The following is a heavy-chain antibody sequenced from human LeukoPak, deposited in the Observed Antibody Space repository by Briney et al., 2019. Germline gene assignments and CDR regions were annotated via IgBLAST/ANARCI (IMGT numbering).Heavy chain of an antibody. Sequence: KSSETLSLTCTVSGGSISSSYYYWGWIRQPPGKGLEWIGSIYYSGSTYYNPSLKSRVTISVDTSKNQFSLKLRSVTAADTAVYYCASVVVITEAFDIWGQGTMVIVSS. D-gene: IGHD3-22*01. CDR3: ASVVVITEAFDI. V-gene: IGHV4-39*01. CDR1: GGSISSSYYY. CDR2: IYYSGST. J-gene: IGHJ3*02.